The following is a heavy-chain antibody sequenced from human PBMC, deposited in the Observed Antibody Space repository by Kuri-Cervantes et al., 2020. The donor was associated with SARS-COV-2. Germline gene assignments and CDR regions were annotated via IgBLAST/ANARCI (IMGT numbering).Heavy chain of an antibody. V-gene: IGHV4-39*01. CDR1: GGSISSSSYY. Sequence: GSLRLSCTVSGGSISSSSYYWGGIRQPPGKGREWIGSIYYSGSTYYNPSLKSRVTISVDTSKNQFSLKLSSVTAADMAVYYCARHNRIAVAGDVWFDPWGQGTLVTVSS. CDR2: IYYSGST. CDR3: ARHNRIAVAGDVWFDP. D-gene: IGHD6-19*01. J-gene: IGHJ5*02.